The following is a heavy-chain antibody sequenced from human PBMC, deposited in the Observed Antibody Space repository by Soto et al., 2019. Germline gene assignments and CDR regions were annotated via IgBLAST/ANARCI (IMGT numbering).Heavy chain of an antibody. CDR2: IIPIFGST. D-gene: IGHD2-15*01. CDR3: ARDPRQDCSGETCYYS. V-gene: IGHV1-69*01. CDR1: GGTLSSYV. J-gene: IGHJ4*02. Sequence: QVQLVQSAAEVKKPGSSVKVSCKASGGTLSSYVISWVRRAPGQGLEWMGGIIPIFGSTTYGEKFQGRVTITADESTSTTYMELSSLKSEDTAVYYCARDPRQDCSGETCYYSWGQGTLVTVSS.